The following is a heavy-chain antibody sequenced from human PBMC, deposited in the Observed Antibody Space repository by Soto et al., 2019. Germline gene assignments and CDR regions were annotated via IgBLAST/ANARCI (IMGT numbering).Heavy chain of an antibody. CDR1: GDSIGTGGYY. V-gene: IGHV4-31*03. D-gene: IGHD3-22*01. Sequence: QVQLQESGPGLVKPSQTLSLTYTVSGDSIGTGGYYWDWIRQHPGKGPEWIGYIHYSGSTYYNPSLKSRLTISLDTSKNQFSLHLSSVTAADTAVYYCATNHDDISGRTPLLFDSWGQGTLVTVSS. CDR2: IHYSGST. CDR3: ATNHDDISGRTPLLFDS. J-gene: IGHJ4*02.